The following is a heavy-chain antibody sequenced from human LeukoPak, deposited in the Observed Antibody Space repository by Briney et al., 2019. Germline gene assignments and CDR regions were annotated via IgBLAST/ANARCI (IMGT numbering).Heavy chain of an antibody. Sequence: GGSLRLSCAASGFTVSSNYMGWVRQAPGKGLEWLSIIYSGGDAYYADPVKGRFTISRDSSKNTVHLQMDSLRAEDTALYHCARVSVVRGVSDAFDIWGQGTMVTVSS. CDR1: GFTVSSNY. V-gene: IGHV3-53*01. J-gene: IGHJ3*02. CDR3: ARVSVVRGVSDAFDI. CDR2: IYSGGDA. D-gene: IGHD3-10*01.